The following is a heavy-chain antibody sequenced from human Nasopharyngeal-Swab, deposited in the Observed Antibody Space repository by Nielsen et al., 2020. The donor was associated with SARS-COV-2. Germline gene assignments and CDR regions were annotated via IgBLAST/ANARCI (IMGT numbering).Heavy chain of an antibody. CDR1: GFTFSRYS. V-gene: IGHV3-48*01. J-gene: IGHJ4*02. Sequence: GESLKISCAASGFTFSRYSMNWVRQAPGKGLEWVSNISSSSSTIYYADSVLGRFTISRDNSQNTLYLQMNGLRAEDTALYYCAKDGGGWYTSGWYYFDSWGQQILVTVSS. CDR2: ISSSSSTI. CDR3: AKDGGGWYTSGWYYFDS. D-gene: IGHD6-19*01.